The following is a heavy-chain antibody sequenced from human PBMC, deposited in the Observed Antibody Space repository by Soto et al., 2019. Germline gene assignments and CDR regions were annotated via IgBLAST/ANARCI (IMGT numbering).Heavy chain of an antibody. CDR2: INAGNGNT. CDR3: ASGYSSSAPFDY. CDR1: GYTFTSYA. Sequence: VASVKVSCKASGYTFTSYAMHWVRQAPGQRLEWMGWINAGNGNTKYSQKFQGRVTITRDTSASTAYMELSSLRSEDTAVYYCASGYSSSAPFDYWGQGTLVTVSS. V-gene: IGHV1-3*01. J-gene: IGHJ4*02. D-gene: IGHD6-6*01.